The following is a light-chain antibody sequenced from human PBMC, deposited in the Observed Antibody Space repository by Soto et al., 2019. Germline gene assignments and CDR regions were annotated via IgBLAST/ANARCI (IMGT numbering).Light chain of an antibody. Sequence: EIVMTQSPATLSVSPGERATLSCRASQSVSSNVAWYQQIPGQTPRLLIYGASTRATGVPVRFSGSASGTEFTLTISGLQSEDFAVYYCHQDDDGPYTFGQGTKVDIK. J-gene: IGKJ2*01. CDR1: QSVSSN. V-gene: IGKV3-15*01. CDR2: GAS. CDR3: HQDDDGPYT.